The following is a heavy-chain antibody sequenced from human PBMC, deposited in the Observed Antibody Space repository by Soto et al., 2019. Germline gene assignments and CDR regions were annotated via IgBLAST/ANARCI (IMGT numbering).Heavy chain of an antibody. CDR3: ARDGWDIVVVPAASNYYYYYMDV. CDR1: GFTFSSYD. V-gene: IGHV3-33*01. Sequence: QVQLVESGGGVVQPGRSLRLSCAASGFTFSSYDMHWVRQAPGKGLEWVAVIWYDGSNKYYADSVKGRFTISRDNSKNTLYLQMNSLRAEDTAVYYCARDGWDIVVVPAASNYYYYYMDVWGKGTTVTVSS. J-gene: IGHJ6*03. CDR2: IWYDGSNK. D-gene: IGHD2-2*01.